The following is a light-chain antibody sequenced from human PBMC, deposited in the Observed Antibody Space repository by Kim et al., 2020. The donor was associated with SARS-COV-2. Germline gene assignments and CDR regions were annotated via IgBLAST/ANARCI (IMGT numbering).Light chain of an antibody. CDR2: SAS. CDR1: QSISSY. J-gene: IGKJ2*03. CDR3: QQSYGTPDS. V-gene: IGKV1-39*01. Sequence: SASVGDRVTITGRASQSISSYLNWYQQKPGKVPKLLIYSASSLQSGVPSRFSGGGSETDFTLTISSLQPEDFATYYCQQSYGTPDSFGQGTKLEI.